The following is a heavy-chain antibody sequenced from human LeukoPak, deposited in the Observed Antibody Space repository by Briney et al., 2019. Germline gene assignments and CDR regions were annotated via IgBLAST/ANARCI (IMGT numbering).Heavy chain of an antibody. D-gene: IGHD4-17*01. CDR3: ARAATTNYFDY. CDR2: IHTSGST. Sequence: SETLSLTCTVSGGSISTFYWTWIRQPAGKGLEWIGRIHTSGSTNCNPSLKSRVTISVDTSKNQFSLKLSSVTAADTAVYYCARAATTNYFDYWGQGTLVTVSS. CDR1: GGSISTFY. V-gene: IGHV4-4*07. J-gene: IGHJ4*02.